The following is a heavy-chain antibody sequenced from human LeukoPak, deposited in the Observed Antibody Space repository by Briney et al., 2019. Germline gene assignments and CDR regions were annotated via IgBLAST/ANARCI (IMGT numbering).Heavy chain of an antibody. V-gene: IGHV4-30-4*08. Sequence: SETLSLTCTVSGGSISSGDYYWSWIRQPPGKGLVWIGYIYYSGSTYYNPPLKSRVTISVDTSKNQFSLKLSSVTAADTAVYYCARGRVVVPAATPFDYWGQGTLVTVSS. CDR1: GGSISSGDYY. CDR3: ARGRVVVPAATPFDY. D-gene: IGHD2-2*01. CDR2: IYYSGST. J-gene: IGHJ4*02.